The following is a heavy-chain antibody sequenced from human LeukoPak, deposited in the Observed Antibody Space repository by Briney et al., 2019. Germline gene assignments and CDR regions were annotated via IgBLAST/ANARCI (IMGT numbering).Heavy chain of an antibody. CDR2: IYYSGST. J-gene: IGHJ6*03. CDR1: GGSISSSSYY. Sequence: SETLSLTCTVSGGSISSSSYYWGWIRQPPGKGLEWIGSIYYSGSTYYNPSLKSRVTISVDTSMNQFSLKLSSVTAADTAVYYCASRGDHRYYYYYMDVWGKGTTVTVSS. CDR3: ASRGDHRYYYYYMDV. D-gene: IGHD2-21*01. V-gene: IGHV4-39*07.